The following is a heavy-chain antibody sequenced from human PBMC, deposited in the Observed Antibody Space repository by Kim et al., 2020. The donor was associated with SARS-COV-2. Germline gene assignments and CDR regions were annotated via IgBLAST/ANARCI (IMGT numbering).Heavy chain of an antibody. CDR2: IIPNIGTA. Sequence: SVKVSCKASGGTFSSYAISWVLQAPGQGLEWMGGIIPNIGTANYAQKFQGRVTITADGSTSTAYMELSSLRSEDTAVYYCARGVGATSGAFDIWGQGTMVTVSS. CDR1: GGTFSSYA. CDR3: ARGVGATSGAFDI. D-gene: IGHD1-26*01. V-gene: IGHV1-69*13. J-gene: IGHJ3*02.